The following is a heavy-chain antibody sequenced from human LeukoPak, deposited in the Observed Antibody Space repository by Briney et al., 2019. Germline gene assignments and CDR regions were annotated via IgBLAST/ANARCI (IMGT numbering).Heavy chain of an antibody. Sequence: GGSLRLSCAASGFTFSSYAMSWIRQAPGKGLEWVSYIGSSGRTIYYADSVKGRFTISRDNAKNSLYLQMNSLRAEDTAVYYCARDGKAVAVAFDIWGQGTMVTVSS. CDR1: GFTFSSYA. CDR2: IGSSGRTI. D-gene: IGHD6-19*01. V-gene: IGHV3-11*04. CDR3: ARDGKAVAVAFDI. J-gene: IGHJ3*02.